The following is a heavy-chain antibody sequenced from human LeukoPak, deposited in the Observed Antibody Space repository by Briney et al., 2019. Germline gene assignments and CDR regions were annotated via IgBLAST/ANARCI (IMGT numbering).Heavy chain of an antibody. V-gene: IGHV3-30*02. CDR2: IRHDGSKI. CDR3: ATSYSPFGLIDY. J-gene: IGHJ4*02. D-gene: IGHD4-11*01. CDR1: GFTFSNYG. Sequence: SGGSLRLSCEASGFTFSNYGMHWVRQAPGKGLEWAAFIRHDGSKIYYADSVKGRFTISRDSSKSTLYLQTNSLRPEDTAVYYCATSYSPFGLIDYWGQGTLVTVSS.